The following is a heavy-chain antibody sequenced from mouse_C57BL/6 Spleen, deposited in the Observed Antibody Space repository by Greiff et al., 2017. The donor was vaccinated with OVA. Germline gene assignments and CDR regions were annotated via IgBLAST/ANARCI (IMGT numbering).Heavy chain of an antibody. CDR1: GYSITSGYY. V-gene: IGHV3-6*01. J-gene: IGHJ3*01. CDR3: ASDYPAWFAY. D-gene: IGHD5-5*01. CDR2: ISYDGSN. Sequence: EVQLQESGPGLVKPSQSLSLTCSVTGYSITSGYYWNWIRQFPGNKLEWMGYISYDGSNNYNPSLKNRISITRDTSKNQFFLKLNSVTTEDTATYYCASDYPAWFAYWGQGTLVTVSA.